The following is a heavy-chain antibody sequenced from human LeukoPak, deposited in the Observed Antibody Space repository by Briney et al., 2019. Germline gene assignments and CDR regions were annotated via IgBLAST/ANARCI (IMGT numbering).Heavy chain of an antibody. Sequence: SETLSLTCTVSGGSISSYYWSWIRQPPGKGLEWIGYIYYSGSTNYNPSLKSRVTISVDKSKNQFSLKPSSVTAADTAVYYCARISVAGTRNWFDPWGQGTLVTVSS. CDR1: GGSISSYY. D-gene: IGHD6-19*01. CDR2: IYYSGST. CDR3: ARISVAGTRNWFDP. J-gene: IGHJ5*02. V-gene: IGHV4-59*12.